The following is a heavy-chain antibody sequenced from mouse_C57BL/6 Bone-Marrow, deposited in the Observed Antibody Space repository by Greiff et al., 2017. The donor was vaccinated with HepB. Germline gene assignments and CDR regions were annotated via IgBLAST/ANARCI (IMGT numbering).Heavy chain of an antibody. CDR3: AREEYGNFLYYYAMDY. Sequence: QVQLQQPGAELVKPGASVKMSCKASGYTFTSYWITWVKQRPGQGLEWIGDIYPGSGSTNYNEKFKSKATLTVDTSSSTAYMQLSSLTSEDSAVYYCAREEYGNFLYYYAMDYWGQGTSVTVSS. CDR2: IYPGSGST. CDR1: GYTFTSYW. D-gene: IGHD2-1*01. J-gene: IGHJ4*01. V-gene: IGHV1-55*01.